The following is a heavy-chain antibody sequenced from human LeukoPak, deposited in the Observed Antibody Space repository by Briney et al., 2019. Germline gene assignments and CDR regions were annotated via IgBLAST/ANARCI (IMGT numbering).Heavy chain of an antibody. CDR3: ARDSGTTGEVKFDP. CDR2: IYHSGST. CDR1: GYSISSGYY. J-gene: IGHJ5*02. D-gene: IGHD3-10*01. V-gene: IGHV4-38-2*02. Sequence: SETLSLICTVSGYSISSGYYWGWIRQPPGKGLEWIGSIYHSGSTYYNPSLKSRVTISVDTSKNKFSLKLSSVTAADTAVYYCARDSGTTGEVKFDPWGQGTLVTVSS.